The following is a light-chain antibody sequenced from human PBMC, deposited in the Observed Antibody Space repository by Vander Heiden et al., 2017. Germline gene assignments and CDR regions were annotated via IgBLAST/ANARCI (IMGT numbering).Light chain of an antibody. CDR3: QVWDSSSDHHYV. J-gene: IGLJ1*01. CDR1: NIGSKS. V-gene: IGLV3-21*02. Sequence: SYVLTQPPSVSVAPGQTARITCGGNNIGSKSVHWYQQKPGQAPVLVVYDDSDRRSGIPERFSGSNSGNTATLTISRVEAGDEADYYCQVWDSSSDHHYVFGTGTKVTVL. CDR2: DDS.